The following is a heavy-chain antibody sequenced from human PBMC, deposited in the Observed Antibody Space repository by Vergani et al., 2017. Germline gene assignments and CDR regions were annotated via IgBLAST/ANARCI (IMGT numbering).Heavy chain of an antibody. CDR1: GFTFTAHG. V-gene: IGHV3-66*02. CDR3: ARGNYYGSGTYVDP. CDR2: IYSGDET. Sequence: EVQLLESGGGSAQPGESLRLSCVASGFTFTAHGLNWVRQAPGKGLEWVSHIYSGDETYYADSVKGRVTISRDTSKNTLHLQINNLRVEDTAVYYCARGNYYGSGTYVDPWGQGTLVTVSS. D-gene: IGHD3-10*01. J-gene: IGHJ5*02.